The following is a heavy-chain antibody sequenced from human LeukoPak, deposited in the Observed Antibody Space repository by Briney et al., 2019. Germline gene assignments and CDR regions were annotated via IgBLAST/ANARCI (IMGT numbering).Heavy chain of an antibody. CDR1: GFTVSSSY. D-gene: IGHD4-17*01. CDR3: ARDRGTSYGDYET. CDR2: IYSGGST. V-gene: IGHV3-66*01. Sequence: AGGSLRLSCAASGFTVSSSYMSWVRQAPGKGLEWVSVIYSGGSTYYADSVKGRFTISRDNSKNTLYLQMNSLRAEDTAVYYCARDRGTSYGDYETWGQGTLVTVSS. J-gene: IGHJ5*02.